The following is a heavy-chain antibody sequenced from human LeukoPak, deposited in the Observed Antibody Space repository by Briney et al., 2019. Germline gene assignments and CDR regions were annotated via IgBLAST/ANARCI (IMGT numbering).Heavy chain of an antibody. CDR1: GYTFTDYY. J-gene: IGHJ4*02. CDR2: MNPNSGGT. D-gene: IGHD3-22*01. CDR3: AREESITMIGWFN. V-gene: IGHV1-2*02. Sequence: ASVKVSCKASGYTFTDYYMHWVRQAPGQGLEWMGWMNPNSGGTNYAQKFQGRVTITRDTSASTAYMELSSLRSEDTAVYYCAREESITMIGWFNWGQGPLVTVPS.